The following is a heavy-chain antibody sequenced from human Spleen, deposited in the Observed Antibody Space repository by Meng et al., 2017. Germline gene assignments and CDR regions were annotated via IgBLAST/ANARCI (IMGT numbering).Heavy chain of an antibody. CDR1: GFTFNNYE. CDR3: ARDPKDILTGYYKDHSFDY. J-gene: IGHJ4*02. V-gene: IGHV3-48*03. CDR2: ISSRGGTV. D-gene: IGHD3-9*01. Sequence: GGSLRLSCAASGFTFNNYEMNWVRQAPGKGLEWLSYISSRGGTVHYADSVKGRFTISRDNSKNTLYLQMNSLRAEDTAVYYCARDPKDILTGYYKDHSFDYWGQGTLVTVSS.